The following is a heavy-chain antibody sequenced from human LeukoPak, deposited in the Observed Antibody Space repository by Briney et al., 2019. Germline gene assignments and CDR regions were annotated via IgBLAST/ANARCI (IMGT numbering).Heavy chain of an antibody. CDR2: IYYSGST. CDR3: ARTNYYDSSGYRYYYYYYYMDV. D-gene: IGHD3-22*01. J-gene: IGHJ6*03. V-gene: IGHV4-59*11. Sequence: SETLSLTCTVSGGSISSHYWSWIRQPPGKGLEWIGYIYYSGSTNYNPSLRSRVTISVDTSKNQFSLKLSSVTAADTAVYYCARTNYYDSSGYRYYYYYYYMDVWGKGTTVTVSS. CDR1: GGSISSHY.